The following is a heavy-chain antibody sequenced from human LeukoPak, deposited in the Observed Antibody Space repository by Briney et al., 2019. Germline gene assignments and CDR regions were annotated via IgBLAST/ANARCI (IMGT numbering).Heavy chain of an antibody. CDR2: IYTSGST. V-gene: IGHV4-4*07. J-gene: IGHJ6*02. D-gene: IGHD1-26*01. Sequence: SETLSLTCTVSGGSISSYYWSWIRQPAGKGLEWIGRIYTSGSTNYNPSLKSRVTMSVDTSKNQFSLKLSPVTAADTAVYYAVGAPSGYYYYYGMDVWGQGTTVTVSS. CDR1: GGSISSYY. CDR3: VGAPSGYYYYYGMDV.